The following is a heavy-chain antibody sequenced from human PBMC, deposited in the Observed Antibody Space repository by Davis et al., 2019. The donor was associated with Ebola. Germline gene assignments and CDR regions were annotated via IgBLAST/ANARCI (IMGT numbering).Heavy chain of an antibody. Sequence: GESLKISCAASGFTFSRYPMHWVRQAPGKGLEWVALISYDGSNKYYADSVKGRFTISRDNSKNTLYLQMNNLRAGDTAVYYCARDGPLFALGDYYYGMDVWGQGTTVTVSS. V-gene: IGHV3-30-3*01. J-gene: IGHJ6*02. CDR3: ARDGPLFALGDYYYGMDV. D-gene: IGHD3-16*01. CDR2: ISYDGSNK. CDR1: GFTFSRYP.